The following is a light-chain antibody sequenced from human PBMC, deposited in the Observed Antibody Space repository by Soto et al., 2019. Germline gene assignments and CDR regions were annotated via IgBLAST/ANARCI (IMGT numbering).Light chain of an antibody. CDR1: QSISSW. CDR3: QQYNSYSKT. V-gene: IGKV1-5*01. J-gene: IGKJ1*01. Sequence: DIQMTQSPSTLSASVGDRLTITCRASQSISSWLAWYQQKPGKAPKLLIFDASSLESGVPSRFSGSASGTEFTLTISSLQPDDFATYYCQQYNSYSKTFGQGTKVDIK. CDR2: DAS.